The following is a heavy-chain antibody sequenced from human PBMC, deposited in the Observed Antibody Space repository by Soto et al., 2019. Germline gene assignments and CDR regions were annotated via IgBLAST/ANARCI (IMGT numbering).Heavy chain of an antibody. CDR3: ARGEQYSGRIFDY. CDR2: TYYRSKWYY. Sequence: PSQPLSLTCAITGDRVPSNSAGWSWVRQSPSRGLEWLGRTYYRSKWYYEYAVSVRGRITINPDTSKNQYSLQPNSVTPEDTAVYFCARGEQYSGRIFDYWGQGTLVTVSS. V-gene: IGHV6-1*01. D-gene: IGHD1-26*01. J-gene: IGHJ4*01. CDR1: GDRVPSNSAG.